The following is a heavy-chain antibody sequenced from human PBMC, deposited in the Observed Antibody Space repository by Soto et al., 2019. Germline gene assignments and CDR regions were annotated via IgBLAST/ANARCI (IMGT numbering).Heavy chain of an antibody. CDR2: ISGIGGST. Sequence: GWSLRLSCAASGFTFTDYALSWVRQAPGKGLEWVATISGIGGSTYLADSVKGRLSISRDNSKSTVSLPMNSLRAEDTAVYFCARGSSGYISSWYYFDYWGRGTLVTVSS. CDR1: GFTFTDYA. CDR3: ARGSSGYISSWYYFDY. D-gene: IGHD6-13*01. J-gene: IGHJ4*02. V-gene: IGHV3-23*01.